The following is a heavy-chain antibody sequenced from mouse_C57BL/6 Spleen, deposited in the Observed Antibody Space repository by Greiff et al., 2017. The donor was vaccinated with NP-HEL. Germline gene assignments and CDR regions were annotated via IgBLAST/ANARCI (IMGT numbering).Heavy chain of an antibody. Sequence: VQLQQSGPELVKPGASVKISCKASGYTFTDYYMNWVKQSHGKSLEWIGDINPNNGGTSYNQKFKGKATLTVDKSSSTAYMELRSLTSEDSAVYYCARGRGFYAMDYWGQGTSVTFSS. CDR1: GYTFTDYY. CDR2: INPNNGGT. CDR3: ARGRGFYAMDY. J-gene: IGHJ4*01. V-gene: IGHV1-26*01.